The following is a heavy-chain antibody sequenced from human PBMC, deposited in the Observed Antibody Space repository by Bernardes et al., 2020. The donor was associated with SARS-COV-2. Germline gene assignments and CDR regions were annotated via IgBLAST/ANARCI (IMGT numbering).Heavy chain of an antibody. J-gene: IGHJ4*02. CDR2: INQDGSEK. CDR1: GFTFSRYW. D-gene: IGHD1-1*01. CDR3: ARHDYWTLGY. V-gene: IGHV3-7*04. Sequence: GGSLRLSCAVSGFTFSRYWMSWVRQTPGKGLECMANINQDGSEKYYVDSVEGRLTISRDNAKNSLFLQMNSLRAEDTALYYCARHDYWTLGYWGQGTLVTVSS.